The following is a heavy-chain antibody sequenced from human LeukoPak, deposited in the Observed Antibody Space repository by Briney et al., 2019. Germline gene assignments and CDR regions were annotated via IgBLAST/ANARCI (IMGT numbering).Heavy chain of an antibody. J-gene: IGHJ4*02. V-gene: IGHV3-21*01. CDR1: GFTFSSYS. Sequence: GGSLRLSCAASGFTFSSYSMNWVRQAPGKGLEWVSSISSGSSYIYYADSVKGRFTISRDNAKNSLYLQMDSLRAEDTAVYYCARPYPMYSSSWYIDYWGQGTLVTVSS. CDR3: ARPYPMYSSSWYIDY. D-gene: IGHD6-13*01. CDR2: ISSGSSYI.